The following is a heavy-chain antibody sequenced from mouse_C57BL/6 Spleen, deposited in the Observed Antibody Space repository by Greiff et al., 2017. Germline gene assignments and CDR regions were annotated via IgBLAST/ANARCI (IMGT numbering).Heavy chain of an antibody. CDR1: GFTFSDYG. Sequence: EVMLVESGGGLVKPGGSLKLSCAASGFTFSDYGMHWVRQAPEKCLEWVAYISRGSSSIYYADTVKGRVTISRDNANNTLCMQMTSLRSEDSAMYYCARARFAYWGQGTLVTVSA. CDR2: ISRGSSSI. V-gene: IGHV5-17*01. J-gene: IGHJ3*01. CDR3: ARARFAY.